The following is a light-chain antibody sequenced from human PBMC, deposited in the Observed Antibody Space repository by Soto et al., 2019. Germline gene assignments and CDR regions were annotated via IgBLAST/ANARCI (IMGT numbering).Light chain of an antibody. CDR2: DVI. J-gene: IGLJ3*02. CDR3: CSYAGSYTWV. CDR1: SSDVGGYNY. Sequence: QSALTQPRSVSGSPGQSVTISCTGTSSDVGGYNYVSWYQQHPGKAPKLMIYDVIKRPSGIPDRFYGSKSDNTASLTISGLKAEDEDDYYCCSYAGSYTWVFGGGTKLTVL. V-gene: IGLV2-11*01.